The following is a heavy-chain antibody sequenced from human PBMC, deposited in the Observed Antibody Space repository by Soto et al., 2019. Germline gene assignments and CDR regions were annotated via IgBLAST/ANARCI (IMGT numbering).Heavy chain of an antibody. CDR2: IYWDDDK. D-gene: IGHD2-21*02. CDR3: IQSRCGGDCLQSYASYYYYGMDV. CDR1: AFSLSTGGVG. Sequence: QITLKESGSPLVKPTQTLTLTCTFSAFSLSTGGVGVGWIRQPPGKALEWLALIYWDDDKRYSPSLRSRLTITKDTSKNQVVLTMTNMDPVDTATYYCIQSRCGGDCLQSYASYYYYGMDVWGQGTTVTVSS. J-gene: IGHJ6*02. V-gene: IGHV2-5*02.